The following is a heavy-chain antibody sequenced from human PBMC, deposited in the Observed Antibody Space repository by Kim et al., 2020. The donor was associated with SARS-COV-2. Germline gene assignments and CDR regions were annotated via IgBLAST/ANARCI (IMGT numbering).Heavy chain of an antibody. D-gene: IGHD6-13*01. CDR1: GFTFSTYG. J-gene: IGHJ3*01. CDR3: AKDVTRAAAYGAF. CDR2: ISNDGSNK. V-gene: IGHV3-30*18. Sequence: GGSLRLSCAASGFTFSTYGMHWVRQAPGKGLEWVALISNDGSNKYYVDSVKGRFTISRDSSKNTLYLQMNSLRPEDTAVYYCAKDVTRAAAYGAF.